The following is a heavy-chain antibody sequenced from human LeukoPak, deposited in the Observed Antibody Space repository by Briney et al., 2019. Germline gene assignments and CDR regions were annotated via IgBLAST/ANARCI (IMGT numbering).Heavy chain of an antibody. CDR3: ARDVAMVRGVDNYFDY. V-gene: IGHV3-7*01. Sequence: GGSLRLSCAASGFIFSSYWMSWVRQAPGKGLEWVANKKQDGSEKYYVDSVKGRFTIPRDNAKNSLYLQMNSLRAEDTAVYYCARDVAMVRGVDNYFDYWGQGTLVTVSS. CDR2: KKQDGSEK. J-gene: IGHJ4*02. D-gene: IGHD3-10*01. CDR1: GFIFSSYW.